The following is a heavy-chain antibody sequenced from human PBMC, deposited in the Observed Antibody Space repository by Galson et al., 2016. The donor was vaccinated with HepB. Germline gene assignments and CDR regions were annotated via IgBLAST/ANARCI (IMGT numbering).Heavy chain of an antibody. Sequence: SETLSLTCTVSGGSVSSSSYYWGWIRQPPGKGLEWIASIYYNGTTYYNPSLKSRVTISVDTSKNQFSLKLSSVTAADTAVYYCARTLALRVGAGASNWFDPWGQGTLVTVSS. CDR2: IYYNGTT. V-gene: IGHV4-39*01. CDR1: GGSVSSSSYY. CDR3: ARTLALRVGAGASNWFDP. D-gene: IGHD2-21*01. J-gene: IGHJ5*02.